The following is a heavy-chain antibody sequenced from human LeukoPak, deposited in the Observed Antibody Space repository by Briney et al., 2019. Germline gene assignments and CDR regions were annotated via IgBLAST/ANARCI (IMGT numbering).Heavy chain of an antibody. J-gene: IGHJ4*02. CDR2: ISYDGSNK. D-gene: IGHD2-15*01. V-gene: IGHV3-30-3*01. Sequence: GGSLRLSCAATGFSFTAYALYWVHKARQPPGKELERVAIISYDGSNKYYADSVKGRFNISRDNSKNTLYLQMNSLRAEDTAVYYCARHYCSGSSCYSEGYWGQGTLVTVSS. CDR1: GFSFTAYA. CDR3: ARHYCSGSSCYSEGY.